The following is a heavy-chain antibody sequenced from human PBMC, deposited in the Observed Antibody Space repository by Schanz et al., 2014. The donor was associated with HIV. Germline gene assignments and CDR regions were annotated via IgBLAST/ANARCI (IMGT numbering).Heavy chain of an antibody. CDR2: ITESGGRT. Sequence: EVQLLESGGDLVLPGGSLRLSCAASGFTFNNYAMTWVRQAPGKGLELVSSITESGGRTYYADSVNGRFTISRDNSKNTLYLQMTTLRTEDTAVYYCAKPEYDSSGNSQSHFDYWGQGTLVAVSS. CDR1: GFTFNNYA. CDR3: AKPEYDSSGNSQSHFDY. V-gene: IGHV3-23*01. J-gene: IGHJ4*02. D-gene: IGHD3-22*01.